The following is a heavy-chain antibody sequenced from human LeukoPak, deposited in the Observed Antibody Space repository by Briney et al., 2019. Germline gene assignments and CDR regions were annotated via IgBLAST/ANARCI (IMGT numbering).Heavy chain of an antibody. V-gene: IGHV3-23*01. CDR2: IVSGGGT. D-gene: IGHD1-26*01. Sequence: PGGSLRLSCSASGFILSSFAMTWVRQAPGRGLEWVSNIVSGGGTSYADSVKGRFTISRDNSKSTLYLQMNSLRVDDTALYYCAKGLGYVGATLPLDYWGQGILVTVSS. CDR3: AKGLGYVGATLPLDY. J-gene: IGHJ4*02. CDR1: GFILSSFA.